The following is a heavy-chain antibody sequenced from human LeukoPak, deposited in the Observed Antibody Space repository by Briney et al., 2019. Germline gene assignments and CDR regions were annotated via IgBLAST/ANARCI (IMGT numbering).Heavy chain of an antibody. CDR1: GFTLSSNY. V-gene: IGHV3-53*01. CDR2: IYSGGST. J-gene: IGHJ4*02. Sequence: PGGALRLSCAASGFTLSSNYMSWVRQAPGKGLEWVSVIYSGGSTYYADSGKGRFTISRDNSKNTLYLQMNSLRAEDTAVYYCARDPPPLGVIAAAGFGPWGQGTLVTVSS. CDR3: ARDPPPLGVIAAAGFGP. D-gene: IGHD6-13*01.